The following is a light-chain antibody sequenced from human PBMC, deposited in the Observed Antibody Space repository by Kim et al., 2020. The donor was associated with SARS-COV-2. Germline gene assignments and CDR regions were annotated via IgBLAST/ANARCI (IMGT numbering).Light chain of an antibody. V-gene: IGLV3-21*04. CDR1: NIGSKS. J-gene: IGLJ1*01. CDR2: YDT. Sequence: PRKTARITCGGNNIGSKSVHWYQQKSGPAPVLVIYYDTDRPSGIPERFSGSNSGNTATLTISRVEAGDEAGYYCQVWDSSSDHPFVFGSGTKVTVL. CDR3: QVWDSSSDHPFV.